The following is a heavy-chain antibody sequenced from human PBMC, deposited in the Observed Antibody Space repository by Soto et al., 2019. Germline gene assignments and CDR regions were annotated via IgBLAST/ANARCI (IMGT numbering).Heavy chain of an antibody. CDR2: ITFRGDNT. CDR3: AKLGTMGVFDN. D-gene: IGHD1-26*01. Sequence: EVQLLESGGGLVRPGGSLRLSCAASGFTFSSYAMSWVRQAPGKGLEWLAGITFRGDNTYYANSVKGRFTLSRDNSRNRLDLQMNSLKVDDTALYYCAKLGTMGVFDNWGQGTLLTVSS. V-gene: IGHV3-23*01. CDR1: GFTFSSYA. J-gene: IGHJ4*02.